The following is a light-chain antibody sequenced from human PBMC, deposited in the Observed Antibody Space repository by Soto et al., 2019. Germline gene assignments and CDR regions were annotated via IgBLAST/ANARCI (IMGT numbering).Light chain of an antibody. V-gene: IGKV3-11*01. CDR1: QSVSSY. CDR2: DAS. Sequence: EIVLTQSPATLSLSPGERATPSCRASQSVSSYLAWYQQKPGQAPRLLIYDASNRATGIPARFSGSGSGTDFTLTISSLEPEDFAVYYCQQRSKWLTFGGGTKVEIK. CDR3: QQRSKWLT. J-gene: IGKJ4*01.